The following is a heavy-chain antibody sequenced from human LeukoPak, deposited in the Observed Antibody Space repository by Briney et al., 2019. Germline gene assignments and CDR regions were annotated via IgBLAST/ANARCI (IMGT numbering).Heavy chain of an antibody. D-gene: IGHD3-10*01. CDR3: ARAGPGSYQTTDY. CDR2: INSDGSST. V-gene: IGHV3-74*01. Sequence: PGGSLRLSCAASGFTFSSYWMHWVRQAPGKGLVWVSRINSDGSSTSYADSVRGRFTISSDNAKNTLYLQMNSLRAEDTAVYYCARAGPGSYQTTDYWGQGTLVTVSS. CDR1: GFTFSSYW. J-gene: IGHJ4*02.